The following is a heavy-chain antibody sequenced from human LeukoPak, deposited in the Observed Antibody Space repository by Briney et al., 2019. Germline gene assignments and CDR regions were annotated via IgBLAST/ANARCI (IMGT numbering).Heavy chain of an antibody. Sequence: PSETLSLTCTVSGGSISGYYWSWIRQPPGKGLEWIGYIHSGGSTNSNPSLKSRVTISVDTSKNQFSLKLSSVTAADTAVYYCARYYCPTDVCQGFDYWGQGTLVTVSS. CDR1: GGSISGYY. V-gene: IGHV4-59*01. CDR2: IHSGGST. CDR3: ARYYCPTDVCQGFDY. D-gene: IGHD3-16*01. J-gene: IGHJ4*02.